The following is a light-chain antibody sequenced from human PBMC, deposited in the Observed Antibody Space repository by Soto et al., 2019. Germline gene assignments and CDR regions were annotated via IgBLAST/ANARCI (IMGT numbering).Light chain of an antibody. CDR3: QQYNNWPQT. Sequence: EIVMTQSPATLSVSPGERATLSCRASQSVSSNLAWYQQKPGQAPRLLIYRTSTRATRIPARFSGSGSGTEFTRTISSLQSEDFAVYYCQQYNNWPQTFGQGTKVEIK. J-gene: IGKJ1*01. CDR2: RTS. CDR1: QSVSSN. V-gene: IGKV3-15*01.